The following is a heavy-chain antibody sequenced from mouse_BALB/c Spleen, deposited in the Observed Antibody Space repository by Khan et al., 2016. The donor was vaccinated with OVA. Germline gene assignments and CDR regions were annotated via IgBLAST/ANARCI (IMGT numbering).Heavy chain of an antibody. CDR3: ARYYGNYGWYFDV. Sequence: QVQLQQSGPGLVAPSQSLSITCTVSGFSLTSYGVHWVRQPPGKGLEWLGVIWTGGSTNYNSALMSRLSISKDNSKSQVFLKSNSLQTDDTAMYYCARYYGNYGWYFDVWGAGTTVTISS. CDR2: IWTGGST. D-gene: IGHD2-1*01. CDR1: GFSLTSYG. J-gene: IGHJ1*01. V-gene: IGHV2-9*02.